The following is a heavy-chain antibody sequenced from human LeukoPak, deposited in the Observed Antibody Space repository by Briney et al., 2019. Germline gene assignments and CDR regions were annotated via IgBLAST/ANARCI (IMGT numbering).Heavy chain of an antibody. CDR3: AREDGYSDSSEFDY. V-gene: IGHV3-21*01. J-gene: IGHJ4*02. Sequence: GGSLRLSCAASGFTFSRYSMNWVRQAPGKGLEWVSSISSTSSYIYYADSLKGRFTISRDNAKNSLYLQMNSLRAEDTAVYYCAREDGYSDSSEFDYWGQGTLVLVSS. CDR2: ISSTSSYI. CDR1: GFTFSRYS. D-gene: IGHD5-24*01.